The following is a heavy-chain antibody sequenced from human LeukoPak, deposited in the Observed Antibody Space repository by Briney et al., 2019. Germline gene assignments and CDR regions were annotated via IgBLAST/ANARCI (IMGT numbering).Heavy chain of an antibody. CDR3: AKGGDYYGSGTKPHDY. CDR1: GSTFSSYA. D-gene: IGHD3-10*01. CDR2: ISGSGGSA. Sequence: TGGSLRLSCAASGSTFSSYAMSWVRQAPGKGLEWVSAISGSGGSAYYADSVKGRFTISRDNSKNTLYLQMNSLGAEDTAVYYCAKGGDYYGSGTKPHDYWGQGTMVTVSS. V-gene: IGHV3-23*01. J-gene: IGHJ4*02.